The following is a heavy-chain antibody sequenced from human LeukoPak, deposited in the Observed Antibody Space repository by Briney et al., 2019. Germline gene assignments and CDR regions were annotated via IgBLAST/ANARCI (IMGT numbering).Heavy chain of an antibody. J-gene: IGHJ4*02. CDR1: GASITSGRYY. CDR3: AAGGDGAKAGY. Sequence: PSETLSLTCSVYGASITSGRYYWGWMRQAPGKGLEWIGTIHYSGTPTFYNPSLESRVSLFSDTSRNDFSLRLRSVTAADTAVYYCAAGGDGAKAGYWGQGTLVTVSS. CDR2: IHYSGTPT. V-gene: IGHV4-39*02. D-gene: IGHD3-16*01.